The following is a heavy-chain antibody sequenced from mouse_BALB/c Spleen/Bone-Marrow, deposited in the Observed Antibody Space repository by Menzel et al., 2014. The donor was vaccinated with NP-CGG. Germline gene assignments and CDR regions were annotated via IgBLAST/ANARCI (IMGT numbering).Heavy chain of an antibody. CDR2: IRNKANGYTT. Sequence: EVQRVESGGGLVQPGGFLRFSCSASGLTFSDYHVSLVRPPPGKALEWLGFIRNKANGYTTEYSASVKGRFTISRDNSQSIVYIQMNALIAENSAPYCCASDYYYYFDYWGQGTTLTISS. CDR1: GLTFSDYH. V-gene: IGHV7-3*02. J-gene: IGHJ2*01. D-gene: IGHD1-1*01. CDR3: ASDYYYYFDY.